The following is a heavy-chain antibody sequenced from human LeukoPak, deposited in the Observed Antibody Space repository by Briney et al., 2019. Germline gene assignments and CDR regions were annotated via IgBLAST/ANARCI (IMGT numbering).Heavy chain of an antibody. CDR2: INPNSGGT. CDR1: GYTFTGYY. D-gene: IGHD3-22*01. CDR3: ARDLYYCDSSGYVDY. J-gene: IGHJ4*02. Sequence: ASVNVSCKASGYTFTGYYMHWVRQAPGQGLEWMGWINPNSGGTNYAQKFQGRVTMTRDTSISTAYMELSRLRSDDTAVYYCARDLYYCDSSGYVDYWGQGTLVTVSS. V-gene: IGHV1-2*02.